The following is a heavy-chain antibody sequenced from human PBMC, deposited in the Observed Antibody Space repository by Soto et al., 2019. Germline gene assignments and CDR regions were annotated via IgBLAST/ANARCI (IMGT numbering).Heavy chain of an antibody. CDR3: AREDTIFGVVTPYDAFDI. Sequence: EVQLVESGGGLVQPGGSLRLSCAASGFTFSSYWMSWVRQAPGKGLEWVANIKQDGSEKYYVDSVKGRFTISRDNAKNALDMKMNSLRAEDTAVYYCAREDTIFGVVTPYDAFDIWCQGTMVTVSS. J-gene: IGHJ3*02. D-gene: IGHD3-3*01. CDR2: IKQDGSEK. CDR1: GFTFSSYW. V-gene: IGHV3-7*03.